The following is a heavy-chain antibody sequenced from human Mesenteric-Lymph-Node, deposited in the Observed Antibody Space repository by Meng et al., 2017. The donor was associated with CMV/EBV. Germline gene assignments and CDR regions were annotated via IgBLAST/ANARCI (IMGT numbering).Heavy chain of an antibody. CDR1: GFTFSTYG. CDR3: AKDDSGSYWPYYYYGMDV. D-gene: IGHD1-26*01. CDR2: IRYDGSNK. J-gene: IGHJ6*02. V-gene: IGHV3-30*02. Sequence: GGSLRLSCAASGFTFSTYGMDWVRQAPGKGLEWVAFIRYDGSNKYYADSVKGRFTISRDNSKNTLYLQMNSLRAEDTAVYYCAKDDSGSYWPYYYYGMDVWGQGTTVTVSS.